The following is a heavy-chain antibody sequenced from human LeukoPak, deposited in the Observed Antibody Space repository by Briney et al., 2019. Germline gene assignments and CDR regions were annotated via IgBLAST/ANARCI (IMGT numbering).Heavy chain of an antibody. J-gene: IGHJ3*02. V-gene: IGHV3-21*01. CDR3: ARVRSIADSVYDAFDI. D-gene: IGHD6-6*01. Sequence: GGSLRLSCTASGLSFSSYSMSWVRQAPGKGLEWVAIISGSGTGGVTYYADSVKGRFTISRDNAKNSLSLQMNSLRAEDTAVYYCARVRSIADSVYDAFDIWGQGTMVIVSS. CDR2: ISGSGTGGVT. CDR1: GLSFSSYS.